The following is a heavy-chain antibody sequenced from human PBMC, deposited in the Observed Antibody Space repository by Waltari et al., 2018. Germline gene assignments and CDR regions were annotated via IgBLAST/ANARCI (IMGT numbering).Heavy chain of an antibody. J-gene: IGHJ4*02. D-gene: IGHD1-26*01. V-gene: IGHV1-2*06. CDR3: VTQRPWEDY. Sequence: QVPLVQSRAEVRKPGASVTVSCKNSGHTFTDSYIHWVRQAPGQGREWMGRMNPNNNYPIYEQKFQGRFTMTRDTSITTAYMELSSLTSDDTALYYCVTQRPWEDYWGQGTRVTVSP. CDR2: MNPNNNYP. CDR1: GHTFTDSY.